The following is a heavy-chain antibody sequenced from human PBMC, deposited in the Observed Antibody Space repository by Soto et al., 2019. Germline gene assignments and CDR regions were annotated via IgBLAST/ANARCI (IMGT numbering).Heavy chain of an antibody. CDR3: ARGRGSGWTVTTLDS. J-gene: IGHJ4*02. V-gene: IGHV1-8*01. CDR2: MNPNSGNT. D-gene: IGHD6-19*01. Sequence: ASVKVSCKSSGYTFTSYDINWVRQATGQGLEWMGWMNPNSGNTGYAQKFQGRVTMTRHTSISTAYMELTSLMSEDTAVYYCARGRGSGWTVTTLDSWGQGTQVTVPQ. CDR1: GYTFTSYD.